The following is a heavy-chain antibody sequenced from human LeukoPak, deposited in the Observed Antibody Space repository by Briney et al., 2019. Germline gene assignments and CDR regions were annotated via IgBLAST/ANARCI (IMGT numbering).Heavy chain of an antibody. V-gene: IGHV4-34*08. CDR2: INHSGST. CDR3: ARREVATGYFDY. CDR1: GFTFSSYA. D-gene: IGHD5-12*01. Sequence: GSLRLSCAASGFTFSSYAMSWVRQAPGKGLEWIGEINHSGSTNYNPSLKSRVTISVDTSKNQFSLKLSSVTAADTAVYYCARREVATGYFDYWGQGTLVTVSS. J-gene: IGHJ4*02.